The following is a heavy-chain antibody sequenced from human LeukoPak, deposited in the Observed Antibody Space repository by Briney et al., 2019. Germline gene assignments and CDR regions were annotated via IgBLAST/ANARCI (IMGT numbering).Heavy chain of an antibody. CDR2: ISYDGSNK. CDR1: GFTFSSYG. D-gene: IGHD5-18*01. V-gene: IGHV3-30*03. Sequence: GGSLRLSCAASGFTFSSYGMHWVRQAPGKGLEWVAVISYDGSNKYYADSVKGRFTISRDNSKNTLYLQMNSLRAEDTAVYYCASGKYRYGDNWFDPWGQGTLVTVSS. J-gene: IGHJ5*02. CDR3: ASGKYRYGDNWFDP.